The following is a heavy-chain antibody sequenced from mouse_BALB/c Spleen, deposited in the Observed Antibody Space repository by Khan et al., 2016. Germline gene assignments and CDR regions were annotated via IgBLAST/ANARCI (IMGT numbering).Heavy chain of an antibody. CDR3: VRSDYGSNMDY. D-gene: IGHD1-1*01. Sequence: EVELVESGGGLVQPGGSRKLSCAATGFTFSNFGMHWVRQAPEKGLEWVAYISSGSSTIYYADTVMGRFTISRDNPTNTLLLQMTSLRSEDTAMSYCVRSDYGSNMDYWGQGTSVTVSS. CDR1: GFTFSNFG. V-gene: IGHV5-17*02. J-gene: IGHJ4*01. CDR2: ISSGSSTI.